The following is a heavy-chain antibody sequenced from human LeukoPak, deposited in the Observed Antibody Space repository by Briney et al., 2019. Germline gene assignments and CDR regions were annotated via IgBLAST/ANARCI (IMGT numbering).Heavy chain of an antibody. CDR3: GRCDYKYIEAAGTVDW. J-gene: IGHJ4*02. Sequence: GGFLRLSCAASGFTFSDYYMSWIRQAPGKGLEWVSYISSSGSTIYYADSVKGRFTISRDNAKNSLYLQMNSLRAEDTAVYYCGRCDYKYIEAAGTVDWWGQGTLVTVSS. D-gene: IGHD6-13*01. V-gene: IGHV3-11*04. CDR1: GFTFSDYY. CDR2: ISSSGSTI.